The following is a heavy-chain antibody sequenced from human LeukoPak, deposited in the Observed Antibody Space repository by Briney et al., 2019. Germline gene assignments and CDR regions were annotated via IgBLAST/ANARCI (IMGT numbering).Heavy chain of an antibody. D-gene: IGHD1-1*01. CDR1: GGSINDYY. CDR3: AGQQLERGEDH. V-gene: IGHV4-59*08. J-gene: IGHJ4*02. Sequence: PSETLSLTCTISGGSINDYYWSWIRQPAGKGLERIGYVLYSGTTNYNPSLKSRVSISLDTSKNQFSLMVNSVTAADTAVYFCAGQQLERGEDHWGQGTLVIVSS. CDR2: VLYSGTT.